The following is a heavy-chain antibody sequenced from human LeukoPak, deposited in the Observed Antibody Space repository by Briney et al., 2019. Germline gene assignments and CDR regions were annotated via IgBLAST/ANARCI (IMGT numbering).Heavy chain of an antibody. CDR1: GGSISSSSYY. Sequence: SETLSLTCTVSGGSISSSSYYWGWNRQPPGKGLEWIGSIYYSGSTYYNPSLKSRVTISVDTSKNQFSLKLSSVTAADTAVYYCARVIYCSGGSCPSDWGQGTLVTVSS. CDR3: ARVIYCSGGSCPSD. J-gene: IGHJ4*02. CDR2: IYYSGST. V-gene: IGHV4-39*07. D-gene: IGHD2-15*01.